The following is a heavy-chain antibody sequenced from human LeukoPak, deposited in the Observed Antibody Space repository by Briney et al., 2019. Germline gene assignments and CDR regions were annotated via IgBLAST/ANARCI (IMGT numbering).Heavy chain of an antibody. V-gene: IGHV3-43D*04. Sequence: GGSLRLSCAASGFTFDDYAMHWVRQVPGKGLEWVSFISWDGGHKYYADSVKGRFTISRDNSKNSLYLQMDNLRTEDTALYYCAKAGGSGYYNDAFDIWGQGTMVTVSS. CDR3: AKAGGSGYYNDAFDI. J-gene: IGHJ3*02. D-gene: IGHD3-22*01. CDR2: ISWDGGHK. CDR1: GFTFDDYA.